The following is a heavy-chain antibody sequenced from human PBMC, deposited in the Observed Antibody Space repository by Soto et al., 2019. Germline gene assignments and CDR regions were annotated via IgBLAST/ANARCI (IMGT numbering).Heavy chain of an antibody. D-gene: IGHD4-17*01. Sequence: EVQLVQSGGGLVQPGGSLRLSCAASGFTVSNNYLSWVRQAPGKGLQWVSLIYSDGGTDYAESVKGRFTISRDNSKNTLYLQMNSLKAEDTAIYCCAIRMTTATYWGQGTLVTVSS. CDR1: GFTVSNNY. CDR2: IYSDGGT. J-gene: IGHJ1*01. V-gene: IGHV3-66*01. CDR3: AIRMTTATY.